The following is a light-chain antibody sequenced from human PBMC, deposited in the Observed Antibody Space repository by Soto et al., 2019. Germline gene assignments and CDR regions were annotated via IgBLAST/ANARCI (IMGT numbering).Light chain of an antibody. CDR3: QQANSFPIT. Sequence: DIQMTQSPPSVSASVGDRVTITCRASQDVGKWLAWYQQIPGKAPTLLIHGASSLQSGVPPGYSGSGYGTDFTLTSSSLQPEYFATYYCQQANSFPITFGQGTRLEIK. V-gene: IGKV1-12*01. CDR1: QDVGKW. CDR2: GAS. J-gene: IGKJ5*01.